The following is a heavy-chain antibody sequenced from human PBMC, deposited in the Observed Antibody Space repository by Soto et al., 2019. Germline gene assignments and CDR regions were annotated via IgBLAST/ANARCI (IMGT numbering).Heavy chain of an antibody. J-gene: IGHJ6*02. V-gene: IGHV3-23*01. Sequence: PGGSLRLSCAGSGFTLSTYGMTWVRQAPGKGLEWVSAITGTGRNTYYVDSVKGRFTSSRDNSKNMLYLQMNSVRVEDTAVYYCARIRGYWYGLDVWGQGTTVTV. CDR1: GFTLSTYG. CDR2: ITGTGRNT. CDR3: ARIRGYWYGLDV.